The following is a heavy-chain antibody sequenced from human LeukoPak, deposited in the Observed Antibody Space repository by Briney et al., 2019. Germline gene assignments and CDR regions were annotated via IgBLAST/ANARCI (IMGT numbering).Heavy chain of an antibody. Sequence: SETLSLTCSVSGGSMSSHFWTWIRQPPGKGLQWIGYVYYSGNTNYNPSFRSRATMSLDTSRNQFSLKLSSVTAADTAVYYCARVGSPGFLDYWGQGTLVTVSS. CDR1: GGSMSSHF. CDR2: VYYSGNT. D-gene: IGHD1-26*01. J-gene: IGHJ4*02. CDR3: ARVGSPGFLDY. V-gene: IGHV4-59*11.